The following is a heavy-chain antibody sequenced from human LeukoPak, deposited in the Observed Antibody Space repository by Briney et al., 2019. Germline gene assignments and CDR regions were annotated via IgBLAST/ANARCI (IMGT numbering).Heavy chain of an antibody. V-gene: IGHV3-74*01. CDR3: AREGLSYDAFDI. CDR2: INSDGSST. Sequence: GGSLRLSCAASGFTSSSYWMHWVRQAPGKGLVWVSRINSDGSSTSYADSVKGRFTISRDNAKNTLYLQMNSLRAEDTAVYYCAREGLSYDAFDIWGQGTMVTVSS. J-gene: IGHJ3*02. CDR1: GFTSSSYW. D-gene: IGHD2-2*01.